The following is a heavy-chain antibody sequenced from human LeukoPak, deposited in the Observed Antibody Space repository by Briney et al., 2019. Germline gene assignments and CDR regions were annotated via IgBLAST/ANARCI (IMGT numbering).Heavy chain of an antibody. CDR2: IGSSGTTR. CDR3: ALLAVASDFDY. J-gene: IGHJ4*02. D-gene: IGHD6-19*01. Sequence: GGSLRLSCAVSGFPLRIYEMNWAGQAPGKGREGVSKIGSSGTTRYYADSVKGGFSISRDNAKNSLYLQMNSLRVEDTGVYYCALLAVASDFDYWGQGALVTVSS. CDR1: GFPLRIYE. V-gene: IGHV3-48*03.